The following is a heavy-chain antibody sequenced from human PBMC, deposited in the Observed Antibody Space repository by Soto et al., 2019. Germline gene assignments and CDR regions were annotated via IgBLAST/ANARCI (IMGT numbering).Heavy chain of an antibody. CDR3: AKRSSSSTFDY. D-gene: IGHD6-6*01. CDR2: ISGSDDST. V-gene: IGHV3-23*01. Sequence: EVQLLESGGGLVQPGESLRLSCAASGFTFSSYAMSWVRQAPGKGLEWVSVISGSDDSTYYADSVKGRFTISRANSKNPLYLQMNSLRAEDTAVYYCAKRSSSSTFDYWGQGTLVTVSS. J-gene: IGHJ4*02. CDR1: GFTFSSYA.